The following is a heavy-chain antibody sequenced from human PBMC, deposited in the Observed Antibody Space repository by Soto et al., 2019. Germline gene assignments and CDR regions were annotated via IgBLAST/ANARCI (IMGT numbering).Heavy chain of an antibody. CDR1: GFTFSSYS. CDR3: ARGGGYSYGYVDY. J-gene: IGHJ4*02. CDR2: ISSSSSYI. Sequence: GGSLRLSCAASGFTFSSYSMNWVRQAPGKGLEWVSSISSSSSYIYYADSVKGRFTISRDNSKNTLYLQMNSLRAEDTAVYYCARGGGYSYGYVDYWGQGTLVTVSS. V-gene: IGHV3-21*01. D-gene: IGHD5-18*01.